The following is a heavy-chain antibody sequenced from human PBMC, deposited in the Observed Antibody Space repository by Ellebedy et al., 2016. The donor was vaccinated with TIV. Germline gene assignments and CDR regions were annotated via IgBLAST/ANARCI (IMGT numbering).Heavy chain of an antibody. Sequence: SETLSLTXTVSGGSISSGGYYWSWIRQHPGKGLEWIGYIYYSGSTYYNPSLKSRVTISVDTCKNQFSLKLSSVIAADTAVYYCARAPVGALEVDWGQGTLVTVSS. D-gene: IGHD1-26*01. CDR3: ARAPVGALEVD. J-gene: IGHJ4*02. V-gene: IGHV4-31*03. CDR1: GGSISSGGYY. CDR2: IYYSGST.